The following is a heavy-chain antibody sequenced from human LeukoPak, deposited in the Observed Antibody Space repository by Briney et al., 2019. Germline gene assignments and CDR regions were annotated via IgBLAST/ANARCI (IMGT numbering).Heavy chain of an antibody. CDR2: ISSSGSTI. D-gene: IGHD1-26*01. J-gene: IGHJ6*03. CDR3: ARGRGSYYDYYYYMDV. CDR1: GFTFSSYE. Sequence: GGSLRLSCAASGFTFSSYEMNWVRQAPGKGLEWVSYISSSGSTIYYADSVKGRFTISRDNAKNSLNLQMNSLRAEDTAVYYCARGRGSYYDYYYYMDVWGKGTTVTVSS. V-gene: IGHV3-48*03.